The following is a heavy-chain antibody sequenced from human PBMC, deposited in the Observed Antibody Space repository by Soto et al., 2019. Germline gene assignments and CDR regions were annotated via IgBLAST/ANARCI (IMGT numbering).Heavy chain of an antibody. V-gene: IGHV2-5*01. CDR3: AHRHRVGPVTDGFDF. Sequence: QIPLRESGPTLVKPTQTLTLTCTFSGFSLTTPGEGVAWIRPPPGKALEWVAAIYSNHHKRVTPSLETRVGITKDTSKSQVVLTITNLEPADTATYFCAHRHRVGPVTDGFDFWGQGLLVSVTS. D-gene: IGHD2-21*02. CDR2: IYSNHHK. CDR1: GFSLTTPGEG. J-gene: IGHJ4*02.